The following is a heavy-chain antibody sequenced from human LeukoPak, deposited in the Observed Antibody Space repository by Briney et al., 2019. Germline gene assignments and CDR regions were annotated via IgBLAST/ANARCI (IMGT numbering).Heavy chain of an antibody. CDR1: GFTFSSYS. CDR3: ARNDGHDAFDI. V-gene: IGHV3-48*02. Sequence: PGGSLRLSCTASGFTFSSYSMNWVRQAPGKGLEWISYISGSSDKIYYAHSVKGRFTISRDNAKNSLFLQMKSLTDEDTALYYCARNDGHDAFDIWGQGTMVTVSS. CDR2: ISGSSDKI. J-gene: IGHJ3*02.